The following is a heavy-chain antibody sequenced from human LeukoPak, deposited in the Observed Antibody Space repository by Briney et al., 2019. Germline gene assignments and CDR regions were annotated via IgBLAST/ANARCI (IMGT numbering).Heavy chain of an antibody. CDR2: IIPILGIA. CDR3: ASNREYYYDSSGYPY. Sequence: ASVKVSCKASGGTFSSYTISWVRQAPGQGLEWMGRIIPILGIANYAQKFQGRVTITADKSTSTAYMELSSLRSEDTAVYYCASNREYYYDSSGYPYWGQGTLVTVSS. V-gene: IGHV1-69*02. J-gene: IGHJ4*02. CDR1: GGTFSSYT. D-gene: IGHD3-22*01.